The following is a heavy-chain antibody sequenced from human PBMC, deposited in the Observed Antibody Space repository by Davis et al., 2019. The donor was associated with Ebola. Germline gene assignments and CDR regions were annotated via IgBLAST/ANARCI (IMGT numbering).Heavy chain of an antibody. J-gene: IGHJ4*02. CDR3: AKKIPGNNPFDS. CDR2: MSTSGSKT. Sequence: GESLKISCAASGFTFSSYWMSWVRQAPGAGLELVSSMSTSGSKTDYGDSVKGRFTISRDNSMNMLYLQMNSLRADDTAVYYCAKKIPGNNPFDSWGQGTLVTVSS. CDR1: GFTFSSYW. V-gene: IGHV3-23*01. D-gene: IGHD1-14*01.